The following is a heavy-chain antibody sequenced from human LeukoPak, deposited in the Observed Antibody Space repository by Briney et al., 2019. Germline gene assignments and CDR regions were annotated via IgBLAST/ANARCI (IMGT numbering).Heavy chain of an antibody. D-gene: IGHD3-3*01. CDR3: ASEGYYDFWGGWTGSDAFDI. Sequence: SETLSLTCTVSGGSISSYYWSWIRQPAGKGLEWIGRIYTSGSTNYNPSLKSRVTMSVDTSKNQFSLKLSSMTAADTAVYYCASEGYYDFWGGWTGSDAFDIWGQGTMVTVSS. CDR2: IYTSGST. J-gene: IGHJ3*02. V-gene: IGHV4-4*07. CDR1: GGSISSYY.